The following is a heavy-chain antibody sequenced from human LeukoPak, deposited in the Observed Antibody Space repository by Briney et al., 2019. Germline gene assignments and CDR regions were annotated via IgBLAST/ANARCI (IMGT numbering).Heavy chain of an antibody. CDR1: GFSFSSYW. J-gene: IGHJ4*02. Sequence: GGSLRLSCAASGFSFSSYWMRWVRQAPGRGLEWVANIKQDASEKYYVVSVRGRFTISRDSSKNSLYLQMNSLRAEDTAVYYCARDFGLWELLSFDYWGQGTLVTVSS. CDR2: IKQDASEK. D-gene: IGHD1-26*01. V-gene: IGHV3-7*01. CDR3: ARDFGLWELLSFDY.